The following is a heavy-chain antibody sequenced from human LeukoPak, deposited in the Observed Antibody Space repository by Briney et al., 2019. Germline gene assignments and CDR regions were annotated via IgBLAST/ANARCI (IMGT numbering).Heavy chain of an antibody. CDR3: ASSANDFWSGPVDY. CDR1: GFTFSSYS. CDR2: ISSSSSYI. J-gene: IGHJ4*02. D-gene: IGHD3-3*01. V-gene: IGHV3-21*01. Sequence: GGSLRLSCAASGFTFSSYSMNWVRQAPGKGLEWVSSISSSSSYIYYADSVKGRFTFSRDNAKNSLYLQMNSLRAEDTAVYYCASSANDFWSGPVDYWGQGTLVTVSS.